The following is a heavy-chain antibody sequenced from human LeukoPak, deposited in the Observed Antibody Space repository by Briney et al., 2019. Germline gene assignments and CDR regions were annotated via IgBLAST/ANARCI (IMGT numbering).Heavy chain of an antibody. CDR1: GFTFSSYW. CDR3: ARDTVTIYYYYMDV. D-gene: IGHD4-11*01. V-gene: IGHV3-7*01. J-gene: IGHJ6*03. CDR2: IKQDGSEK. Sequence: GGSLRLSCAASGFTFSSYWMSWVRQAPGKGLEWVANIKQDGSEKYYVDSVKGRFTISGDNAKNSLYLQMNSLRAEDTAVYYCARDTVTIYYYYMDVWGKGTTVTVSS.